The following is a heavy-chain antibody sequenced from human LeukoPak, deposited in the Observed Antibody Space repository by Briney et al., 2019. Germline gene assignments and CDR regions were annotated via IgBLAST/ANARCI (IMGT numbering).Heavy chain of an antibody. CDR2: IYYSGST. J-gene: IGHJ6*03. Sequence: SETLSLTCTVSGGSISSYYWSWLRQPPGKGLEWIGYIYYSGSTNYNPSLKSRVTISVDTSKNQFSLKPSSVTAADTAVYYCASTSSSWYNYYYYYMDVWGKGTTVTVSS. D-gene: IGHD6-13*01. V-gene: IGHV4-59*01. CDR1: GGSISSYY. CDR3: ASTSSSWYNYYYYYMDV.